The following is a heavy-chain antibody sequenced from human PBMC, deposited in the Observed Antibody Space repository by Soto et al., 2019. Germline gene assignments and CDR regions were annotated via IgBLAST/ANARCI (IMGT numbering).Heavy chain of an antibody. D-gene: IGHD6-19*01. CDR1: GGSFSISSYY. J-gene: IGHJ4*02. CDR3: ARRAVAETYFDY. V-gene: IGHV4-39*01. CDR2: IYYSGST. Sequence: SETLSLTGTFSGGSFSISSYYWSWIRQPPGKGLEWIGSIYYSGSTYYNPSLKSRVTISVDTSKNQFSLKLSSVTAADTAVYYCARRAVAETYFDYWGQGTLVTVSS.